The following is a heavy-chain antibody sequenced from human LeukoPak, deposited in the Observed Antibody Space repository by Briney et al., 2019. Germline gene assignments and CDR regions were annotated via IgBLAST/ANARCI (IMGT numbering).Heavy chain of an antibody. CDR3: ARARNWFGLPDY. J-gene: IGHJ4*02. CDR1: RFTFSSYD. V-gene: IGHV3-13*01. CDR2: IGTAGDT. Sequence: GGSLRLSCAASRFTFSSYDMHWVRQATGKGLEWVSAIGTAGDTYYPGSVKGRFTISRENAKNSLYLQMNSLRAGDTAVYYCARARNWFGLPDYWGQGTLVTVSS. D-gene: IGHD3-10*01.